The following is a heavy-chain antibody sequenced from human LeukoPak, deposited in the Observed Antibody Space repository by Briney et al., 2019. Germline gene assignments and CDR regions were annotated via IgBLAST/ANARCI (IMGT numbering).Heavy chain of an antibody. CDR3: AKGICSGGSCSSDY. CDR1: GFTFTTYG. Sequence: PGRSLRLSCAASGFTFTTYGMHWVRQAPGKGLEWVAVIYYDGSNKFYADSVKGRFTISRDNSKNTLYLQMNSLRAEDTAVYYCAKGICSGGSCSSDYWGQGTLITVSS. D-gene: IGHD2-15*01. V-gene: IGHV3-33*06. J-gene: IGHJ4*02. CDR2: IYYDGSNK.